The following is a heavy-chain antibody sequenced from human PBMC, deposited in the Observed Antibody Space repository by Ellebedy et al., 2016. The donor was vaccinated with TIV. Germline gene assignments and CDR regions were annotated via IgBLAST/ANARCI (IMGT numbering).Heavy chain of an antibody. CDR1: GSIFSDYS. CDR2: IGGSGDST. J-gene: IGHJ4*02. D-gene: IGHD1/OR15-1a*01. CDR3: ARENWYNDY. V-gene: IGHV3-64*04. Sequence: GESLKISCSASGSIFSDYSMVWVRQAPGKGLEYVSVIGGSGDSTDYIDDVKGRFTISRDNSKNMLYLRLDSLRPEDTAVYYCARENWYNDYWGQGTLVTVSS.